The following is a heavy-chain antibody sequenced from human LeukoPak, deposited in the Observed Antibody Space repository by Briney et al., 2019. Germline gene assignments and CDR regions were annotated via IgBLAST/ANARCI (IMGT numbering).Heavy chain of an antibody. Sequence: GGPLRLSCAASGFTFSSYGMHWVRQAPGKGLEWVAFIRYDGSNKYYADSVKGRFTISRGNSKNTLYLQMNSLRAEDTAVYYCAKDLTVVVPAATLDYWRQGTLVTVSS. D-gene: IGHD2-2*01. CDR2: IRYDGSNK. CDR3: AKDLTVVVPAATLDY. J-gene: IGHJ4*02. CDR1: GFTFSSYG. V-gene: IGHV3-30*02.